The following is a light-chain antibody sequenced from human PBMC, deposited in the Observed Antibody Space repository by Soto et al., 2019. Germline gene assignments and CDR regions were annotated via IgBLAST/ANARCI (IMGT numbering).Light chain of an antibody. V-gene: IGKV1-5*03. CDR1: QSIDIW. J-gene: IGKJ1*01. CDR2: KAS. Sequence: DIQRTQSPPSLSASVGDRVTITCRASQSIDIWLAWYQQKPGKAPKVLIYKASTLQSEVPSRFSGSGSGTDFTLTISSLQPDDFAIYYCQQYNSYSWTFGQGTKVDIK. CDR3: QQYNSYSWT.